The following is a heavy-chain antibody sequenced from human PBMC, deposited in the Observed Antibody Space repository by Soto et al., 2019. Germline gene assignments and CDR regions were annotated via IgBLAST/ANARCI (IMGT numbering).Heavy chain of an antibody. D-gene: IGHD1-26*01. CDR2: IKGDGSDK. Sequence: EVQLVESGGGLVQPGGSLRLSCAASGFTFSNYWMSWVRQAPGKGLEWVANIKGDGSDKNYVDSVKGRFTISRDNAKNSLYLQMNSLRVEDTAVYYCATEILLATSLFDYWGQGTLVTVSS. CDR1: GFTFSNYW. J-gene: IGHJ4*02. CDR3: ATEILLATSLFDY. V-gene: IGHV3-7*03.